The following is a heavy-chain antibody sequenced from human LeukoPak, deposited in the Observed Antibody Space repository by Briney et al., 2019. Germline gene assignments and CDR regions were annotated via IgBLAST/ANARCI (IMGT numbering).Heavy chain of an antibody. J-gene: IGHJ3*02. CDR3: ARSPGGYDAFDI. V-gene: IGHV3-30*04. CDR1: GFTFSSYA. Sequence: QPGGSLRLSCAASGFTFSSYAMHWVRQAPGKGLEWVAVISYGGSNKYYADSVKGRFTISRDNSKNTLYLQMNSLRAEDTAVYYCARSPGGYDAFDIWGQGTMVTVSS. CDR2: ISYGGSNK. D-gene: IGHD3-16*01.